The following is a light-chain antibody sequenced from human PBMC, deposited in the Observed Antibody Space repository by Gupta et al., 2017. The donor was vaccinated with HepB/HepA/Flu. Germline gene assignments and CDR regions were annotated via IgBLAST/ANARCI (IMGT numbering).Light chain of an antibody. J-gene: IGKJ2*02. CDR3: QQHNSYPCT. CDR1: QGISSY. CDR2: AAS. V-gene: IGKV1-8*01. Sequence: AIRMTQSTSSFSASTRDRDTITCRASQGISSYLDWYQQKPGKAPKLLIYAASTLQSGVPSRFSGSGSGTDFTLTISGLQSEDFATYYCQQHNSYPCTFGQGTKVEIK.